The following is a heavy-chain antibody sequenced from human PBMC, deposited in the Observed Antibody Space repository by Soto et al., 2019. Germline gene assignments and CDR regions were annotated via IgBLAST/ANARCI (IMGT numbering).Heavy chain of an antibody. D-gene: IGHD2-15*01. CDR3: ARDLDGYCSGGSCYSALVY. CDR1: GGTFSSYA. J-gene: IGHJ4*02. CDR2: IIPIFGTA. Sequence: SVKVSCKGSGGTFSSYAVSWVRQAPGQGLEWMGGIIPIFGTANYAQKFQGRVTITADESTSTAYMELSSLRSEDTAVYYCARDLDGYCSGGSCYSALVYWGQGTLVTVSS. V-gene: IGHV1-69*13.